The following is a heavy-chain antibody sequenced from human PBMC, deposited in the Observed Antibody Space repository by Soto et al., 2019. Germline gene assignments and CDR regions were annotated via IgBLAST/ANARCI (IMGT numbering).Heavy chain of an antibody. CDR2: ISAYNGNK. V-gene: IGHV1-18*01. CDR3: AREGWQCLVPDRFDP. J-gene: IGHJ5*02. D-gene: IGHD6-19*01. CDR1: GYPFTSHG. Sequence: SVKVSCKASGYPFTSHGISWVRQAPGQGLEWMGWISAYNGNKNYAQKLQGRVTMTTDTSTSTAYMELRSLRSDDTAVYYCAREGWQCLVPDRFDPWGQGTRVTVSS.